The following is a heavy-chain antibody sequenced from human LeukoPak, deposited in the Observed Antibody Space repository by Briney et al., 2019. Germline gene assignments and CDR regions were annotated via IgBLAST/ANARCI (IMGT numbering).Heavy chain of an antibody. J-gene: IGHJ3*02. D-gene: IGHD3-10*01. CDR1: GFNFRTYG. CDR2: VWSDGSDI. V-gene: IGHV3-30*02. CDR3: AKDVGSAGTFDI. Sequence: PGGSLRLSCAASGFNFRTYGMHWVRQAPGKGLEWVAVVWSDGSDIYYADSVKGRFTISRDNSKNTLYLQMNSLRADDTAVYYCAKDVGSAGTFDIWGQGTMVTVSS.